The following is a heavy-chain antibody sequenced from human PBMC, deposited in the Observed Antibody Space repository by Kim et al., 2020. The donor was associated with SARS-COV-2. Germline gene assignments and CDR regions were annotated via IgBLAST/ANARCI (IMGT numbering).Heavy chain of an antibody. CDR2: ISWNSGSI. CDR3: AKDKVRGWHTDIYYYYGMDV. Sequence: GGSLRLSCAASGFTFDDYAMHWVRQAPGKGLEWVSGISWNSGSIGYADSVKGRFTISRDNAKNSLYLQMNSLRAEDTALYYCAKDKVRGWHTDIYYYYGMDVWGQGTTVTVSS. D-gene: IGHD2-15*01. V-gene: IGHV3-9*01. J-gene: IGHJ6*02. CDR1: GFTFDDYA.